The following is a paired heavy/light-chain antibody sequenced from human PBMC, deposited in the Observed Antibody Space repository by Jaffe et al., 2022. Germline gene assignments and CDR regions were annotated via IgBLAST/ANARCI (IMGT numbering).Light chain of an antibody. CDR2: GNS. CDR3: QSYDSSLSGSP. Sequence: QSVLTQPPSVSGAPGQRVTISCTGSSSNIGAGYDVHWYQQLPGTAPKLLIYGNSNRPSGVPDRFSGSKSGTSASLAITGLQAEDEADYYCQSYDSSLSGSPFGTGTKVTVL. V-gene: IGLV1-40*01. CDR1: SSNIGAGYD. J-gene: IGLJ1*01.
Heavy chain of an antibody. CDR3: AKSQGAARPGPHDAFDI. CDR1: GFTFDDYA. D-gene: IGHD6-6*01. V-gene: IGHV3-9*01. Sequence: EVQLVESGGGLVQPGRSLRLSCAASGFTFDDYAMHWVRQAPGKGLEWVSGISWNSGSIGYADSVKGRFTISRDNAKNSLYLQMNSLRAEDTALYYCAKSQGAARPGPHDAFDIWGQGTMVTVSS. J-gene: IGHJ3*02. CDR2: ISWNSGSI.